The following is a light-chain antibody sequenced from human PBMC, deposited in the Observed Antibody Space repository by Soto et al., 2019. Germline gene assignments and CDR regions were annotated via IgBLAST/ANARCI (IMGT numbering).Light chain of an antibody. CDR1: QSISSW. V-gene: IGKV1-5*03. CDR3: QQYNSYAWT. J-gene: IGKJ1*01. Sequence: DIQMTQSPSTLSGSVGERVTITCRASQSISSWLAWYQQKPGKAPKLLIYKASSLESGVPSRFSGSGSGTEFTLTISSLQPDDFATYYCQQYNSYAWTFGQGTKVDIK. CDR2: KAS.